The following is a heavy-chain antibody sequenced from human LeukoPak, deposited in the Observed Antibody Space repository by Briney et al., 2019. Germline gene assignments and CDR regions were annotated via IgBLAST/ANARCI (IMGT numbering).Heavy chain of an antibody. J-gene: IGHJ4*02. Sequence: ETLSLTCTVAGGSFSSNYWSWIRQPPGKGLEWMVYISSSGSTNYSHSLKSRVTISVDTSKKQLSMRLSSVIAADTAVYYCARYIAAADYCFDYWGQGTLVTVSS. CDR2: ISSSGST. CDR1: GGSFSSNY. V-gene: IGHV4-4*09. D-gene: IGHD6-13*01. CDR3: ARYIAAADYCFDY.